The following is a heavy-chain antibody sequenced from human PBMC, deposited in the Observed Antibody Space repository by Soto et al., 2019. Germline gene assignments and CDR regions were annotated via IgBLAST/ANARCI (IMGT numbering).Heavy chain of an antibody. CDR3: ARDPRIAVDLTYYYYGMDV. D-gene: IGHD6-19*01. V-gene: IGHV4-59*01. Sequence: SETLSLTCTVSGGSISSYYWSWIRQPPGKGLEWIGYIYYSGSTNYNPSLKSRVTISVDTSKNQFSLKLSSVTAADTAVYYCARDPRIAVDLTYYYYGMDVWGQGTTVTVSS. CDR1: GGSISSYY. J-gene: IGHJ6*02. CDR2: IYYSGST.